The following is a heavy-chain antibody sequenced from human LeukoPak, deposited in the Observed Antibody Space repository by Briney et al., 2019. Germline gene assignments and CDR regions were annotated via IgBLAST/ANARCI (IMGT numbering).Heavy chain of an antibody. D-gene: IGHD3-22*01. V-gene: IGHV4-4*02. CDR1: GGSISSSNW. CDR3: ARDPGQYYYDSSGFFDY. CDR2: IYHSGST. Sequence: SETLSLTCAVSGGSISSSNWWSWVRQPPGKGLEWIGEIYHSGSTNYNPSLKSRVTISVDKSKNQFSLKLSSVTAADTAVYYCARDPGQYYYDSSGFFDYWGQGTLVTVSS. J-gene: IGHJ4*02.